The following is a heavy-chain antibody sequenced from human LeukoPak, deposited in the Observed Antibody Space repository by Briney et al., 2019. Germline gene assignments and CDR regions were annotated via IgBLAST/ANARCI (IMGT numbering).Heavy chain of an antibody. V-gene: IGHV3-7*01. CDR3: ARSLRSFDY. D-gene: IGHD2/OR15-2a*01. CDR1: GFTLSSYW. J-gene: IGHJ4*02. CDR2: IKQDGSEK. Sequence: GGSLRLSCAASGFTLSSYWMSWVRQAPGKGLEWVANIKQDGSEKYYVDSVKGRFTISRDNAKNSLYLQMNSLRAEDTAVYYCARSLRSFDYWGQGTLVTVSS.